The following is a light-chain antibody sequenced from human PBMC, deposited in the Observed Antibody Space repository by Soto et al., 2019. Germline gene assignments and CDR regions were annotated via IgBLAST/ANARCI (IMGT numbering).Light chain of an antibody. J-gene: IGKJ4*01. CDR1: QSVSSY. V-gene: IGKV3-11*01. Sequence: EIVLTQSPATLSLSPGERAPLSCRASQSVSSYLAWYQQKPGQAPRLLIYDASSRATGIPARFSGSGSGTDFTLTISSLEPEDFAVYYCQQRSNWLFGGGTKVEIK. CDR3: QQRSNWL. CDR2: DAS.